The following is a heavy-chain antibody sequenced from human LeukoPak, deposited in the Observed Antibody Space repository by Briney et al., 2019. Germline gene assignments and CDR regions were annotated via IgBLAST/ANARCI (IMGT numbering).Heavy chain of an antibody. J-gene: IGHJ4*02. Sequence: RGSLRLSCAASGFTFSSYAMHWVRQAPGKGLEWVAVISYDGSNKYYADSVKGRFTISRDNSKNTLYLQMNSLRAEDTAVYYCARGATVVTADYWGQGTLVTVSS. D-gene: IGHD4-23*01. V-gene: IGHV3-30-3*01. CDR2: ISYDGSNK. CDR1: GFTFSSYA. CDR3: ARGATVVTADY.